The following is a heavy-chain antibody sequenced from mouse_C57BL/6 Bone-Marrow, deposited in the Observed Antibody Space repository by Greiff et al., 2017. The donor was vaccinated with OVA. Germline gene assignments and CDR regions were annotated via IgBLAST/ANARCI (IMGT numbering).Heavy chain of an antibody. CDR2: IDPSDSCT. D-gene: IGHD2-4*01. J-gene: IGHJ3*01. Sequence: QVQLKQPGAELVKPGASVKLSCKASGYTFTSYWMQWVKQRPGQGLEWIGEIDPSDSCTNYNQKVKGKATLTVDTSSSTAYMQLSSLTSEDSAVYYGASYDYDGWFAYWGQGTLVTVSA. V-gene: IGHV1-50*01. CDR3: ASYDYDGWFAY. CDR1: GYTFTSYW.